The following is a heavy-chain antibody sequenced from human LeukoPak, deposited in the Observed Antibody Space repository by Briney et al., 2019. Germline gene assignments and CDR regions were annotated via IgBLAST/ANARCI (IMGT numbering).Heavy chain of an antibody. D-gene: IGHD3-10*01. Sequence: GGSLRLSCAASGFTFENSAMHWVRQAPGKGLEWFSGISWNSGDLIYADSVKGRFTISRDNAKNSLYLQMISLRLEDIALYYCASSSGDRAFDIWGQGTMVTVSS. CDR3: ASSSGDRAFDI. CDR2: ISWNSGDL. CDR1: GFTFENSA. V-gene: IGHV3-9*03. J-gene: IGHJ3*02.